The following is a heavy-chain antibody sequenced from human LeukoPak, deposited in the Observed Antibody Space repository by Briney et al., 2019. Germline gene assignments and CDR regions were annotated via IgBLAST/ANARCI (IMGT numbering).Heavy chain of an antibody. Sequence: ASVKVSCKVSGYTLTELSMHWVRQAPGKGLEWMGGFAPEDGETIYAQKFQGRVTMTEDTSTDTAYMELSSLRSEDTAVYYCATIGVRTGYYHDAFDIWGQGTMVTVSS. J-gene: IGHJ3*02. CDR3: ATIGVRTGYYHDAFDI. CDR1: GYTLTELS. V-gene: IGHV1-24*01. CDR2: FAPEDGET. D-gene: IGHD3/OR15-3a*01.